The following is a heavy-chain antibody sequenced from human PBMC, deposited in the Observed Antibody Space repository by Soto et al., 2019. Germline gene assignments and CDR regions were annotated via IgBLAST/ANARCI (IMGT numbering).Heavy chain of an antibody. CDR3: ARAHKAPGTLDY. CDR1: GFTVSSNF. V-gene: IGHV3-66*01. Sequence: GGSLRLSCAASGFTVSSNFMSWVRQAPAKGLEWVSVLYSDGSTYYAESVKGRFTISRDNSENTLYLQTNSLRAEDAAIYYCARAHKAPGTLDYWGQGTLVTVSS. J-gene: IGHJ4*02. CDR2: LYSDGST. D-gene: IGHD1-1*01.